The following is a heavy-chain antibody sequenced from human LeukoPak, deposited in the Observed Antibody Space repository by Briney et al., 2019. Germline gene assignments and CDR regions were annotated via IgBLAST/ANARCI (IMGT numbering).Heavy chain of an antibody. J-gene: IGHJ5*02. CDR3: AREVLLWFGELSPYFDP. Sequence: GGSLRLSCAASGFTFSSYSMNWVRQAPGKGLEWVSSISSSSSYIYYADSVKGRFTISRDNAKNSLYLQMNSLRAEDTAVYYCAREVLLWFGELSPYFDPWGQGTLVTVSS. V-gene: IGHV3-21*01. CDR2: ISSSSSYI. D-gene: IGHD3-10*01. CDR1: GFTFSSYS.